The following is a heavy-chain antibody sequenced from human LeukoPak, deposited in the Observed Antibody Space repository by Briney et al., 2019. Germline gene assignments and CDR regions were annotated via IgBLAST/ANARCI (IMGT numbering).Heavy chain of an antibody. CDR3: AKDWDTAISLIDY. V-gene: IGHV3-9*01. Sequence: GGSLRLSCAASGFTFDDYAMHWVRQAPGKGLEWVSGISWNSGSIGYADSVKGRFTISRDNAKNSLYLQMNGLRAEDTALYYCAKDWDTAISLIDYWGQGTLVTVSS. J-gene: IGHJ4*02. D-gene: IGHD5-18*01. CDR1: GFTFDDYA. CDR2: ISWNSGSI.